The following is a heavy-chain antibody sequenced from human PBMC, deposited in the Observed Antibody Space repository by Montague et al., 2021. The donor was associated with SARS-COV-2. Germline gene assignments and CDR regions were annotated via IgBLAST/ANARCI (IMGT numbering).Heavy chain of an antibody. D-gene: IGHD3-10*01. Sequence: SETLSLTCTVPGGSISSTAYYWGWIRQPPGKGLEWIGSIYYTVNTYYNPSLKSRVTISVDASKNQFSLTLSSVSAADTAVYYCARQTTLLRGGAPPGVWGQGTTVTVSS. V-gene: IGHV4-39*01. CDR2: IYYTVNT. CDR1: GGSISSTAYY. J-gene: IGHJ6*02. CDR3: ARQTTLLRGGAPPGV.